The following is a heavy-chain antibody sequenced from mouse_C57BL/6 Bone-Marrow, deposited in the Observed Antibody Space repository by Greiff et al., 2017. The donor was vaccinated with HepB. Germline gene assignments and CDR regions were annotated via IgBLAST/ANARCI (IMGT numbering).Heavy chain of an antibody. V-gene: IGHV1-64*01. D-gene: IGHD2-4*01. CDR3: TRRGIYDYALYY. J-gene: IGHJ2*01. Sequence: QVQLQQPGAELVKPGASVKLSCKASGYTFTSYWMHWVKQRPGQGLEWIGMIHPNSGSTNYNEKFKSKATLTVDKSSSPAYMQISSLTSEDSAVYYCTRRGIYDYALYYWGQGTTLTVSS. CDR1: GYTFTSYW. CDR2: IHPNSGST.